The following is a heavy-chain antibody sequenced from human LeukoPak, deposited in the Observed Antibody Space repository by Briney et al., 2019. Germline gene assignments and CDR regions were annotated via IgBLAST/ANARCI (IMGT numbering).Heavy chain of an antibody. CDR1: GAPFSSYA. J-gene: IGHJ5*02. D-gene: IGHD3-22*01. CDR2: FITILGIA. CDR3: AREQTSSITMIVVVPTGFDP. V-gene: IGHV1-69*04. Sequence: APGKPCCTPSGAPFSSYAISSGRRSARHRLGGLRRFITILGIANYAQKFQGRVTITADKSTSPAYMELSSLRSEDTAVYYCAREQTSSITMIVVVPTGFDPWGQGTLVTVSS.